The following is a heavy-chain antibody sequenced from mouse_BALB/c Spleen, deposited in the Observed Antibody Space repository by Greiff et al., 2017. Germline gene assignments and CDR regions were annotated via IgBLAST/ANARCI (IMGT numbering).Heavy chain of an antibody. J-gene: IGHJ2*01. CDR1: GFTFSSFG. D-gene: IGHD2-3*01. V-gene: IGHV5-17*02. Sequence: EVKLVESGGGLVQPGGSRKLSCAASGFTFSSFGMHWVRQAPEKGLEWVAYISSGSSTIYYADTVKGRFTISRDNPKNTLFLQMTSLRSEDTAMYYCARMGWLPFFDYWGQGTTLTVSS. CDR2: ISSGSSTI. CDR3: ARMGWLPFFDY.